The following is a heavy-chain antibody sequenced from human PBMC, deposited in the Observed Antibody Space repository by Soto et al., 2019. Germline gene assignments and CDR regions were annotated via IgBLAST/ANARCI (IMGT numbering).Heavy chain of an antibody. CDR3: ARAPPLNYYDSSGYYYGGWFDP. Sequence: SETLSLTCAVSGGSISSGGYSWSWIRQPPGKGLEWIGYIYHSGSTYYNPSLKSRVTISVDRSKNQFSLKLSSVTAADTAVYYCARAPPLNYYDSSGYYYGGWFDPWGQGTLVTVSS. J-gene: IGHJ5*02. V-gene: IGHV4-30-2*01. CDR2: IYHSGST. D-gene: IGHD3-22*01. CDR1: GGSISSGGYS.